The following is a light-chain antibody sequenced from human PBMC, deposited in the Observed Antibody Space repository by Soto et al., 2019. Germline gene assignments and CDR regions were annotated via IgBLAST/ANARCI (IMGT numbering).Light chain of an antibody. CDR2: NAS. V-gene: IGKV3-20*01. CDR3: QLYGFSPKM. Sequence: ETGLPPYPGTLSLAPGLSATLSGRASESVSNSLAWYQHKPGQAPRLLIYNASNRATGIPDRFSGSGSGTDFTLTISRLEPEDFAVYYCQLYGFSPKMFGQGTKVDIK. CDR1: ESVSNS. J-gene: IGKJ1*01.